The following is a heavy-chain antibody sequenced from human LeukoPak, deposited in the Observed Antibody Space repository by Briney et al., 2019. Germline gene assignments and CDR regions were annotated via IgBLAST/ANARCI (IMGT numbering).Heavy chain of an antibody. D-gene: IGHD3-22*01. Sequence: PGGSLRLSCAASGFTFSSYGMHWVRQAPGKGLEWVAVISYDGSNKYYADSVKGRFTISRDNSKNTLYLQMNSLRAEDTAVYYCAKDLWGITMIVGGGVDYWGQGTLVTVSS. J-gene: IGHJ4*02. V-gene: IGHV3-30*18. CDR2: ISYDGSNK. CDR3: AKDLWGITMIVGGGVDY. CDR1: GFTFSSYG.